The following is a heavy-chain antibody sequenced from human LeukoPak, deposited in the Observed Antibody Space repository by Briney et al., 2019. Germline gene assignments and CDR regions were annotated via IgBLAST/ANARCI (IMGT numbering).Heavy chain of an antibody. CDR1: GGSISSYY. D-gene: IGHD2-2*01. J-gene: IGHJ4*02. Sequence: PSETLSLTCTVSGGSISSYYWSWIQQPAGKGLEWIGRIYTSGSTNYNPSLKSRVTISVDKSKNQFSLKLSSVTAADTAVYYCARSGYCSSTSCYAVDYFDYWGQGTLVTVSS. CDR3: ARSGYCSSTSCYAVDYFDY. V-gene: IGHV4-4*07. CDR2: IYTSGST.